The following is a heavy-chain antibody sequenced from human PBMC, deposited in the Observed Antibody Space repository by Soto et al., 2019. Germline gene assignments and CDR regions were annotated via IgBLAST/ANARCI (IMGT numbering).Heavy chain of an antibody. CDR2: ISGSGGST. Sequence: EVQLLESGGGLVQPGGSLRLSCAASGFTFSSYAMSWVRQAPGKGLEWVSAISGSGGSTYYADSVKGRFTISRDNSKNTLYLQMNSLRAEDTAVYYCAKDIEGLLWFGGNYGMDVWGQGTTVTVSS. D-gene: IGHD3-10*01. CDR3: AKDIEGLLWFGGNYGMDV. CDR1: GFTFSSYA. V-gene: IGHV3-23*01. J-gene: IGHJ6*02.